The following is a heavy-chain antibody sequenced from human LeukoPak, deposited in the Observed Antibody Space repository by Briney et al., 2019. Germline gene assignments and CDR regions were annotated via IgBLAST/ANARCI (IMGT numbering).Heavy chain of an antibody. CDR1: GGTFRSYA. V-gene: IGHV1-69*05. J-gene: IGHJ3*02. CDR2: IIPIFGTA. CDR3: ARDPRPYCSSTSCYPGNAFDI. Sequence: SVKVSCKASGGTFRSYAISWVRQAPGQGLEWMGGIIPIFGTANYAQKFQGRVTITTDESTSTAYMELSSLRSEDTAVYYCARDPRPYCSSTSCYPGNAFDIWGQGTMVTVSS. D-gene: IGHD2-2*01.